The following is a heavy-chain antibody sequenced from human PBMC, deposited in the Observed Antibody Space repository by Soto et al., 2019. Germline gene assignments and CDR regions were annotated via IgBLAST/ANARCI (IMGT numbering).Heavy chain of an antibody. Sequence: QVQLVESGGGVVQPGRSLRLSCAASGFTFNNYGMHWVRQAPGKGLEWLAVIWNDGSNSSYANSVKGRFTISRDNSKKTLYLQKSSLRAEDTAGYSCARPQIPPPPGGARKARGGMEGWGQGTTVTVSS. V-gene: IGHV3-33*01. D-gene: IGHD1-26*01. CDR3: ARPQIPPPPGGARKARGGMEG. J-gene: IGHJ6*02. CDR2: IWNDGSNS. CDR1: GFTFNNYG.